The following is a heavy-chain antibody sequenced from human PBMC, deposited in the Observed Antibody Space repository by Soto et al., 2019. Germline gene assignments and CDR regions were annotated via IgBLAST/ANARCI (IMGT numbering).Heavy chain of an antibody. Sequence: EVQLVESGGGLVKPGGSLRLSCAASGFTFNIYNMNWVRQAPGKGLEWVSCISSSSSSIYYADSVKGRFTMSRDNAKNSLYLQMNSLRAEDTAVYYCARGGCSDYRPDYWGQGTLVTVSS. J-gene: IGHJ4*02. CDR3: ARGGCSDYRPDY. D-gene: IGHD4-17*01. V-gene: IGHV3-21*01. CDR1: GFTFNIYN. CDR2: ISSSSSSI.